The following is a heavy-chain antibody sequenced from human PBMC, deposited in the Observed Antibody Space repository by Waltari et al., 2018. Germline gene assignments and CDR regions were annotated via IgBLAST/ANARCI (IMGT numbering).Heavy chain of an antibody. Sequence: QVQLQESGPGLVKPSETLSLTCTVSGGSISSHYWSWIRQPPGKGLEWIGYIYYSGGTNYNPSLKSRVTISVDTSKNQFSLKLSSVTAADTAVYYCAREIIPIWGQGTMVTVSS. CDR3: AREIIPI. CDR1: GGSISSHY. V-gene: IGHV4-59*11. J-gene: IGHJ3*02. D-gene: IGHD2-2*01. CDR2: IYYSGGT.